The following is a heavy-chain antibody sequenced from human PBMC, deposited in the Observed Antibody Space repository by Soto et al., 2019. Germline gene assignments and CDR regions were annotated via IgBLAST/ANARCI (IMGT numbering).Heavy chain of an antibody. CDR1: GFTFTSSA. Sequence: SVKVSCKASGFTFTSSAVQWVRQARGQRLEWIGWIVVGSGNTNYAQKFQERVTITRDISTSTAYMELSSLRSEDTAVYYCARRIVATETFDYWGQGTLVTVSS. D-gene: IGHD5-12*01. CDR3: ARRIVATETFDY. J-gene: IGHJ4*02. CDR2: IVVGSGNT. V-gene: IGHV1-58*01.